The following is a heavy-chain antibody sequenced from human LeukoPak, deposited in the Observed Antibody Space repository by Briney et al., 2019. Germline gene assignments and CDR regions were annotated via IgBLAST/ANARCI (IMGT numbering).Heavy chain of an antibody. CDR2: IYSGGST. J-gene: IGHJ4*02. CDR3: ASTFYGDSPPY. Sequence: GGSLRLSCAASGFTVSSNYMSWVRQAPGKGLEWVSVIYSGGSTYYADSVKGRFTISRDNSKNTLYLQMDSLRAEDTAVYYCASTFYGDSPPYWGQGTLVTVSS. CDR1: GFTVSSNY. D-gene: IGHD4-17*01. V-gene: IGHV3-66*01.